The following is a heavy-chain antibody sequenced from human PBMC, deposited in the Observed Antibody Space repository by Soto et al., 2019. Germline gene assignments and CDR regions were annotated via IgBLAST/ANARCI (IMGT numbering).Heavy chain of an antibody. CDR2: IYYSGST. J-gene: IGHJ4*02. CDR1: GGSISSGGYY. CDR3: ARDRDSSGYYVN. Sequence: QVQLQESGPGLVKPSQTLSLTCTVSGGSISSGGYYWSWIRQHPGKGLEWIGYIYYSGSTYYNPSLKSRVNISVDTSKNQFSLKLSSVTAADTAVYYCARDRDSSGYYVNWGQGTLVTVSS. D-gene: IGHD3-22*01. V-gene: IGHV4-31*03.